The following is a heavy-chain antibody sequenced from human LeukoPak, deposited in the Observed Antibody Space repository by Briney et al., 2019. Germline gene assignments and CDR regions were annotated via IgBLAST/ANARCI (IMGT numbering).Heavy chain of an antibody. D-gene: IGHD6-19*01. V-gene: IGHV4-61*08. CDR1: GGPISSGAYY. Sequence: ASETLSLTCTVSGGPISSGAYYWTWIRQPPGKGLEWIGYISDIGRTNYNPSLKSRVTISVDTSKNQFSLKLNSVTAADTAVYYCARNQLGSGWHSSAYWGQGTRITVSS. CDR3: ARNQLGSGWHSSAY. J-gene: IGHJ4*02. CDR2: ISDIGRT.